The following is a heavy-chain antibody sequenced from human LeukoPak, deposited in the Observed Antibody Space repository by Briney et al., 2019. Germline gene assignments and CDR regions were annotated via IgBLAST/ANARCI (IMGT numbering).Heavy chain of an antibody. CDR3: AKDREYYDSSGPVDY. J-gene: IGHJ4*02. CDR2: TWYDGSNK. V-gene: IGHV3-33*06. Sequence: PGGSLRLSCAASGFTFSSYGMHWVRQAPGKGLEWVAVTWYDGSNKYYADSVKGRFTISRDNSKNTLYLQMNSLRAEDTAVYYCAKDREYYDSSGPVDYWGQGTLVTVSS. D-gene: IGHD3-22*01. CDR1: GFTFSSYG.